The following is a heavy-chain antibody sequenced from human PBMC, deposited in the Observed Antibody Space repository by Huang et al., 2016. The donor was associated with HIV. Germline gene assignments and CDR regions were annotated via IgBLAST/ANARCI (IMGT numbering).Heavy chain of an antibody. D-gene: IGHD6-19*01. CDR2: IYYSGNT. CDR1: GGSISSSSYS. Sequence: LQLQESGPGLVKSSETLSLICTVSGGSISSSSYSWGWIRQPPGQGPEWIGSIYYSGNTDYNPPLERRVTISVDTSKNQFSLKVNSVTAADTAVYYCARHGRVAGHYYNNMDVWGRGTTVTVSS. CDR3: ARHGRVAGHYYNNMDV. V-gene: IGHV4-39*01. J-gene: IGHJ6*02.